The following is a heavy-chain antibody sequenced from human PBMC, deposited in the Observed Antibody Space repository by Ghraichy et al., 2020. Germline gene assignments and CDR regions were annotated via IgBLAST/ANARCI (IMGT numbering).Heavy chain of an antibody. V-gene: IGHV4-4*07. D-gene: IGHD3-22*01. J-gene: IGHJ1*01. CDR2: IYTSGST. CDR1: GGSMNSYY. CDR3: ADYDSSGAYFQH. Sequence: GSLRLSCTVSGGSMNSYYWSWIRQPAGKGLEWIGRIYTSGSTNYNPSLKSRVTMSVDTSKNQFSLRLSSVTAADTAVYYCADYDSSGAYFQHWGQGTLVIVSS.